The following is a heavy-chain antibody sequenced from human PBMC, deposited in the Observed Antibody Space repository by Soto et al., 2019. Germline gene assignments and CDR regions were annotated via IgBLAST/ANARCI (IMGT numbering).Heavy chain of an antibody. D-gene: IGHD2-2*01. J-gene: IGHJ6*02. Sequence: QSGGSLRLSCAASGSTVSSNYMSWVRQAPGKGLEWVSAIYSGGSTYYADSVKGRFTISRDNSKNTLDLQMNSLRAEDTAVYYCAAASCSSTSCYPYYYYYYGMDVWGQGTTVTVSS. CDR3: AAASCSSTSCYPYYYYYYGMDV. CDR2: IYSGGST. V-gene: IGHV3-53*01. CDR1: GSTVSSNY.